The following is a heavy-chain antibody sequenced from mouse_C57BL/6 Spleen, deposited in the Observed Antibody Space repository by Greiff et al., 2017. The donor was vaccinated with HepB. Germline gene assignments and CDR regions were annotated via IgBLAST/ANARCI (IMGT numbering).Heavy chain of an antibody. CDR1: GYTFTSYW. Sequence: VKLVESGAELAKPGASVKLSCKASGYTFTSYWMHWVKQRPGQGLEWIGYINPSSGSTKYNQKFKDKATLPADKSSSTAYMPLCSLTYEDSAVYSCAKDWDTGDAMDYWGQGTSVTVSS. D-gene: IGHD4-1*01. J-gene: IGHJ4*01. CDR3: AKDWDTGDAMDY. V-gene: IGHV1-7*01. CDR2: INPSSGST.